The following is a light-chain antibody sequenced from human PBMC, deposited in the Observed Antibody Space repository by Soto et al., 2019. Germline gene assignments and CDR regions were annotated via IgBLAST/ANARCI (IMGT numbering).Light chain of an antibody. CDR1: QDIRNY. Sequence: DIQMTQSPSSLSASVGDRVTITCQASQDIRNYLNWYQQKPGKAPKLLVYDASNLETGVPSRFSGSGSGTDFTFTISSLQPEDIATYYCQQYDYFPLTFGGGTKVVIK. J-gene: IGKJ4*01. CDR2: DAS. CDR3: QQYDYFPLT. V-gene: IGKV1-33*01.